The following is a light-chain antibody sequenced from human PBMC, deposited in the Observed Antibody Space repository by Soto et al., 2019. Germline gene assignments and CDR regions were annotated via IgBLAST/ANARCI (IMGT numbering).Light chain of an antibody. CDR2: LGS. V-gene: IGKV2-28*01. J-gene: IGKJ1*01. Sequence: DIVATQSPLSLPVTPGEPASISCRSSQSLLHSNGYNYLDWYLQKPGQSPQLLIYLGSNRASGVPDRFSGSGSGTDFTLKISRVEAEDVGLYYCMQALQAPLTFGQGTKVEI. CDR1: QSLLHSNGYNY. CDR3: MQALQAPLT.